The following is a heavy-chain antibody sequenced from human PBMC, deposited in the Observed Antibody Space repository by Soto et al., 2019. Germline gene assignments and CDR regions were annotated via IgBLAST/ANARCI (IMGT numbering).Heavy chain of an antibody. CDR2: IIPLFGTT. CDR1: GDTFTNCV. Sequence: VQVVQSGVEVRRPGSSVKVSCKASGDTFTNCVISWVRQAPGQGLEWMGGIIPLFGTTDFAQRFQGRLTITTDESTTTAYMELSRLRSEDTATYYCAAELGFGKLSVVWGQGTTVIVSS. J-gene: IGHJ6*02. V-gene: IGHV1-69*01. D-gene: IGHD3-10*01. CDR3: AAELGFGKLSVV.